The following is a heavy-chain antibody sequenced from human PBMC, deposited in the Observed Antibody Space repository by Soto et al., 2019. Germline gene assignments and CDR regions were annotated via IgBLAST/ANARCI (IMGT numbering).Heavy chain of an antibody. CDR2: IYNGGIT. J-gene: IGHJ4*02. V-gene: IGHV4-30-4*01. D-gene: IGHD7-27*01. Sequence: QVQLQESGPGLVKPSQTLSLTCTVSGGSISNVNYCWSWIRQPPDQGLEWIGHIYNGGITYNNPSLTSLLTISVDTSKNQFSRQLSSVSAADPAVYYCPRGPSGDKVDYWGQGTLVTVSS. CDR3: PRGPSGDKVDY. CDR1: GGSISNVNYC.